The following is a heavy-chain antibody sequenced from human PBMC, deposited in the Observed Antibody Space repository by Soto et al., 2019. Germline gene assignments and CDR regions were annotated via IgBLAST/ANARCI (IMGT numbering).Heavy chain of an antibody. CDR2: ISYSGST. V-gene: IGHV4-30-4*02. D-gene: IGHD2-8*02. CDR1: GGSISSGNYY. J-gene: IGHJ4*02. CDR3: ARDKITGLFDY. Sequence: TSETLSLTCTVSGGSISSGNYYWSWIRQPPGKGLDWIGFISYSGSTYYNASLKSRVTISVDTSKNQFSLKLSSVTAADTAVYYCARDKITGLFDYWGQGTLVTVSS.